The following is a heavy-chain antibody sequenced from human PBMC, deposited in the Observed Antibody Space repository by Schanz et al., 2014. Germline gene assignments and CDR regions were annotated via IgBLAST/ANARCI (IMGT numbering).Heavy chain of an antibody. D-gene: IGHD1-26*01. CDR1: GFIFSDYY. Sequence: QVHLLESGGGLVEPGGSLRLSCAASGFIFSDYYMSWIRQAPGKGLEWISFINTGSNYRNYADSVKGRFTISRDNTKTTLFLQLNSLRADDTAVYYCARNRGSGGQNWYFDLWGHGALVTVSS. J-gene: IGHJ2*01. CDR2: INTGSNYR. CDR3: ARNRGSGGQNWYFDL. V-gene: IGHV3-11*03.